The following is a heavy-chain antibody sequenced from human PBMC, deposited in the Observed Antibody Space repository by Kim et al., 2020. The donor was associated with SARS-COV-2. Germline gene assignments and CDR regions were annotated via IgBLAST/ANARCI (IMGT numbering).Heavy chain of an antibody. J-gene: IGHJ6*02. CDR1: GYTFTSYY. V-gene: IGHV1-46*01. CDR3: AREERGVRAAAGRPYYYYYGMDV. Sequence: ASVKVSCKASGYTFTSYYMHWVRQAPGQGLEWMGIINPSGGSTSYAQKFQGRVTMTRDTSTSTVYMELSSLRSEDTAVYYCAREERGVRAAAGRPYYYYYGMDVWGQGTTVTVSS. CDR2: INPSGGST. D-gene: IGHD6-13*01.